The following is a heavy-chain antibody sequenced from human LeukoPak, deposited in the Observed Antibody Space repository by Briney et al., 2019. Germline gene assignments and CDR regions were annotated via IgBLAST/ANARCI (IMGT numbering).Heavy chain of an antibody. CDR3: ARKRWLDY. V-gene: IGHV4-39*07. J-gene: IGHJ4*02. Sequence: PSETLSLTCTVSGGSISSGGYYWSRIRQPPGKGLEWIGEINHSGSTNYNPSLKSRVTISVDTSENQFSLKLSSVTAADTAVYYCARKRWLDYWGQGTLVTVSS. D-gene: IGHD5-24*01. CDR2: INHSGST. CDR1: GGSISSGGYY.